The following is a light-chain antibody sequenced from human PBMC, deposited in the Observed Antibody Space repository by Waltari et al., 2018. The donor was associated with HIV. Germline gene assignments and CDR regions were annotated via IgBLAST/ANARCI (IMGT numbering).Light chain of an antibody. J-gene: IGLJ1*01. CDR3: TSYTSRNTYV. V-gene: IGLV2-14*01. Sequence: QSALTPPASVSGSPGQSVTISCAGSTSDVGAYNYVAWFQQHPGKSPKLMIFEVSGRPSGVSDRYSGSKSGNTASLTISGLRPEDEADYYCTSYTSRNTYVCGSGTKISVL. CDR2: EVS. CDR1: TSDVGAYNY.